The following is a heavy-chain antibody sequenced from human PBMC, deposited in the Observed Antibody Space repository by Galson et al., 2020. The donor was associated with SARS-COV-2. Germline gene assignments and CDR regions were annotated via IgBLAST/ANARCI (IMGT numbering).Heavy chain of an antibody. CDR1: GGSTSGGDYF. Sequence: SETLSLTCGVYGGSTSGGDYFWSWIRQPAGKGLEWIGHIHTKGGTNYNPSLKSRLTISLDTSKNRFSLTLSSVTVADTAIYYCARETSYFDWVFSSTFRYFDLWGRGTLVVVSS. CDR2: IHTKGGT. J-gene: IGHJ2*01. D-gene: IGHD3-9*01. V-gene: IGHV4-61*09. CDR3: ARETSYFDWVFSSTFRYFDL.